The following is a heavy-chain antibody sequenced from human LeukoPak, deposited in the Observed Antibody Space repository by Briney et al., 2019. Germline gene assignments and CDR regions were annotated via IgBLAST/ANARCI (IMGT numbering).Heavy chain of an antibody. J-gene: IGHJ4*02. V-gene: IGHV4-38-2*01. CDR2: IYHSGST. D-gene: IGHD3-3*01. CDR1: GYSISSGYY. CDR3: ATQARNYDFWSGYFNRIGYYFDY. Sequence: PSETLSLTCAVSGYSISSGYYWGWIRQPPGKGLEWIGSIYHSGSTYYNPSLKIRVTISVDTSKNQFSLKLSSVTAADTAVYYCATQARNYDFWSGYFNRIGYYFDYWGQGTLVTVSS.